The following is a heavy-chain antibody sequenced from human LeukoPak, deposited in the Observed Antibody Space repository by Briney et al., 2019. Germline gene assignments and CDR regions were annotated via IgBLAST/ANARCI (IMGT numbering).Heavy chain of an antibody. CDR2: ICAYNGNT. J-gene: IGHJ6*04. V-gene: IGHV1-18*04. CDR1: GYTFTSYG. D-gene: IGHD6-13*01. Sequence: ASVTVSCKASGYTFTSYGISWVRQAPGQRLAWMGWICAYNGNTKYAQKLQGRVTMTTDTYTSTAYMELSSLRSEDTAVYYCAAVFAAAGTYYYYYGMDVWGKGTTVTVSS. CDR3: AAVFAAAGTYYYYYGMDV.